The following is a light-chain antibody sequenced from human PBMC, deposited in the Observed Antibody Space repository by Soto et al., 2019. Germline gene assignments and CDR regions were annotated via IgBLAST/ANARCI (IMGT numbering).Light chain of an antibody. CDR3: QQYGDSPFT. Sequence: EIVLTQSPGTLSLSPGERATLSCRASQSVSSSLAWYQQKPGQAPRLVIYGASSRATGIPDRFSGSGSGTDFTLTISRLEPEDFAVYYCQQYGDSPFTFGPGTKVDLK. CDR2: GAS. J-gene: IGKJ3*01. CDR1: QSVSSS. V-gene: IGKV3-20*01.